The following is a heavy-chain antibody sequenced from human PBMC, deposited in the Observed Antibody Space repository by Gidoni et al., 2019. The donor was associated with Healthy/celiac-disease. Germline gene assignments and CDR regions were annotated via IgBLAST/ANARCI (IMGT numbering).Heavy chain of an antibody. Sequence: EVQLVESGGGLVQPGGSLRLSCAASGFTFSSYWMSWVRQAPGKGLEWVANIKQDGSEKYYVDSVKGRFTISRDNAKNSLYLQMNSLRAEDTAVYYCARDGGTTLYYYYGMDVWGQGTTVTVSS. CDR1: GFTFSSYW. V-gene: IGHV3-7*03. CDR3: ARDGGTTLYYYYGMDV. CDR2: IKQDGSEK. J-gene: IGHJ6*02. D-gene: IGHD2-15*01.